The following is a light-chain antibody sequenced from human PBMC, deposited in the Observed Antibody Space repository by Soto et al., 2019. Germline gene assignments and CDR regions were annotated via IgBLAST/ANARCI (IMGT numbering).Light chain of an antibody. Sequence: EIVLTQSPGTLSLSPGERATLSCRASQSVSSSYLAWYQQKPGQAPRLLIYAASSRATGIPDRFSGSGSGTDFTLSISRLAPEDFAVYFCQQYGSSPITFGQGTRLEIK. CDR1: QSVSSSY. CDR3: QQYGSSPIT. CDR2: AAS. J-gene: IGKJ5*01. V-gene: IGKV3-20*01.